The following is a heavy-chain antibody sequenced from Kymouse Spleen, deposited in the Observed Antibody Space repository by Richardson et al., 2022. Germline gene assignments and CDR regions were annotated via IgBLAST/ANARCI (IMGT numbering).Heavy chain of an antibody. CDR3: TTVYYGSGSYYMYYFDY. D-gene: IGHD3-10*01. J-gene: IGHJ4*02. Sequence: EVQLVESGGGLVKPGGSLRLSCAASGFTFSNAWMSWVRQAPGKGLEWVGRIKSKTDGGTTDYAAPVKGRFTISRDDSKNTLYLQMNSLKTEDTAVYYCTTVYYGSGSYYMYYFDYWGQGTLVTVSS. CDR2: IKSKTDGGTT. CDR1: GFTFSNAW. V-gene: IGHV3-15*01.